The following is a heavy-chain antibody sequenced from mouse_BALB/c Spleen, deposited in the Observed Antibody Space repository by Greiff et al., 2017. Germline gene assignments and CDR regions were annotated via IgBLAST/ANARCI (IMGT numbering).Heavy chain of an antibody. J-gene: IGHJ3*01. Sequence: QVQLQQSGAELVKPGASVKLSCKASGYTFTSYYMYWVKQRPGQGLEWIGEINPSNGGTNFNEKFKSKATLTVDKSSSTAYMQLSSLTSEDSAVYYCTRYGNYGGFAYWGQGTLVTVSA. CDR2: INPSNGGT. V-gene: IGHV1S81*02. CDR1: GYTFTSYY. D-gene: IGHD2-1*01. CDR3: TRYGNYGGFAY.